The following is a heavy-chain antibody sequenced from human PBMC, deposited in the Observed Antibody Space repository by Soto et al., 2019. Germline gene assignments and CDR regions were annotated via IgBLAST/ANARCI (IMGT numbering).Heavy chain of an antibody. CDR1: GQYIKSNFW. V-gene: IGHV4-4*02. J-gene: IGHJ4*02. D-gene: IGHD5-18*01. CDR2: IYHSGSA. Sequence: PSETLSLTCLVSGQYIKSNFWWAWVRQSPGKDLEWIGEIYHSGSAIYTPSLKNRVTMSLDESKNQFSLNMDSVTAADTAVYYCARGYGRNFDYWGQGTLVTVSS. CDR3: ARGYGRNFDY.